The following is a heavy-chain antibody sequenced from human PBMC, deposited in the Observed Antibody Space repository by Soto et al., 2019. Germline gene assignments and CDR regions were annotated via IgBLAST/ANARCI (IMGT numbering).Heavy chain of an antibody. CDR2: FDPEDGET. J-gene: IGHJ4*02. CDR3: ATLLAVLEYYFDY. CDR1: GYTLTELS. D-gene: IGHD3-3*01. Sequence: ASVKVSCKVSGYTLTELSMHWVRQAPGKGLEWMGGFDPEDGETIYAQKFQGRVTMTEDTSTDTAHMELSSLRSEDTAVYYCATLLAVLEYYFDYWGQGTLVTVSS. V-gene: IGHV1-24*01.